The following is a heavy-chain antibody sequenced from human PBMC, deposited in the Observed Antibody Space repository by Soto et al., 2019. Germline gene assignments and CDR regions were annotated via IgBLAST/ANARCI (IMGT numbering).Heavy chain of an antibody. CDR2: IIPIFGTA. CDR3: ARDDVDTAMPYGMDV. CDR1: GGTFSSYA. D-gene: IGHD5-18*01. J-gene: IGHJ6*02. Sequence: QVQLVQSGAEVKKPGSSVKVSCKASGGTFSSYAISWVRQAPGEGLEWMGGIIPIFGTANYAQKSQGRVTITADESTSTAYMELSSLRSEDTAVYYCARDDVDTAMPYGMDVWGQGTTVTVSS. V-gene: IGHV1-69*12.